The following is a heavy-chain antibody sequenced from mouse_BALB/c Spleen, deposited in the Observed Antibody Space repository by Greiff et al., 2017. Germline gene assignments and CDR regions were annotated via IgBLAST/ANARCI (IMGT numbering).Heavy chain of an antibody. Sequence: VHLVESGPGLVAPSQSLSITCTASGFSLTSYGVHWVRQPPGKGLEWLGVIWAGGSTNYNSALMSRLSISKDNSKSQVILKMNSLQTDDTAMYYCARYDYEAWFAYWGQGTLVTVSA. CDR3: ARYDYEAWFAY. CDR1: GFSLTSYG. J-gene: IGHJ3*01. D-gene: IGHD2-4*01. V-gene: IGHV2-9*02. CDR2: IWAGGST.